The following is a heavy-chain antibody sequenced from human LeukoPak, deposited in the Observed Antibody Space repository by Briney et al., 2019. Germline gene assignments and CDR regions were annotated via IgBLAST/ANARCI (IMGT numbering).Heavy chain of an antibody. Sequence: ASVKVSCKASGYTFTSYGISWVRQAPGQGLEWMGWINPNSGGTNYAQKFQGRVTMTRDTSISTAYMELSRLRSDDTAVYYCARDSHSGYDSRYAFDIWGQGTMVTVSS. CDR2: INPNSGGT. CDR3: ARDSHSGYDSRYAFDI. CDR1: GYTFTSYG. V-gene: IGHV1-2*02. D-gene: IGHD5-12*01. J-gene: IGHJ3*02.